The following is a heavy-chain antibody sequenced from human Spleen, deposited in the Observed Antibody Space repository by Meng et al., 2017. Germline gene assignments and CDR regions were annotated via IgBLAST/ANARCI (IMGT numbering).Heavy chain of an antibody. Sequence: SETLSLTCTVSGGSISSEGYYWNWIRQPAGKGLQWIGRIYTSGSTDYNPSLKSRVTISIDTSKNQFSLKLSSVTAADTAVYYCARDGSGYELDYWGQGTLVTVSS. CDR1: GGSISSEGYY. V-gene: IGHV4-61*02. D-gene: IGHD5-12*01. J-gene: IGHJ4*02. CDR2: IYTSGST. CDR3: ARDGSGYELDY.